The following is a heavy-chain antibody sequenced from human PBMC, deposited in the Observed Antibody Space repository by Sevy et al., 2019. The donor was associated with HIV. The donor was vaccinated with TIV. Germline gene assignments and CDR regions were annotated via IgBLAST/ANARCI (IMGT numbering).Heavy chain of an antibody. CDR2: ISSSGSSI. D-gene: IGHD2-8*01. Sequence: GGSLRLSCAASGFSFNTYTFYWVRQAPGKGLEWVSKISSSGSSIYYADSVKGRFTISRDNAKNSLNLQMNSLRAEDTAVYYCTRNGGAFDNGFDPWGQGTLVTVSS. CDR1: GFSFNTYT. V-gene: IGHV3-48*04. J-gene: IGHJ5*02. CDR3: TRNGGAFDNGFDP.